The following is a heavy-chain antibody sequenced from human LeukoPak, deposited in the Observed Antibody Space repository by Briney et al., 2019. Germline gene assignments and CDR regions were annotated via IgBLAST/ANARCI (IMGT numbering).Heavy chain of an antibody. D-gene: IGHD3-22*01. Sequence: SETLSLTCTVSGGSISSYYWSWIRQPPGKGLEWIGYIYYSGSTNYNPSLKSRVTISVDTSKNQFSLKLSSVTAADTAVYYCARDRPGDSSGYYPGHFDYWGQGTLVTVSS. CDR2: IYYSGST. CDR1: GGSISSYY. CDR3: ARDRPGDSSGYYPGHFDY. V-gene: IGHV4-59*01. J-gene: IGHJ4*02.